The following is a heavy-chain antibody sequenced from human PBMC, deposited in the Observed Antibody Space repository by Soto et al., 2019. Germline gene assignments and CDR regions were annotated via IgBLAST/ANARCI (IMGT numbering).Heavy chain of an antibody. D-gene: IGHD3-10*01. CDR3: ARDDEYSGNGMDV. CDR2: ILNDGSNR. V-gene: IGHV3-33*01. Sequence: QVQLVESGGGVVQPGRSLRLSCAASGFTFSNYGMHWVRQAPGKGLEWVGVILNDGSNRYDADSVKDRFTISRDNSKNTLYLQMNSLRAEDTAVYYCARDDEYSGNGMDVWGQGTTVTVS. CDR1: GFTFSNYG. J-gene: IGHJ6*02.